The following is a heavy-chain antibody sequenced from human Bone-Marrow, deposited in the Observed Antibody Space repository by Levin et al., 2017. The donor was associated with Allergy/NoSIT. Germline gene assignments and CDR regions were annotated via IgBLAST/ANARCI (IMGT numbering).Heavy chain of an antibody. J-gene: IGHJ6*02. CDR1: GYTFTSCYD. CDR3: ARGASVVRGVIRVSSMGV. D-gene: IGHD3-10*01. V-gene: IGHV1-8*01. CDR2: MNPNSGNT. Sequence: GESLKISCKASGYTFTSCYDINWVRQATGQGPEWLGWMNPNSGNTGYAQKFQGRVTMTRDTSISTAYMELSSLRSDDTAVYFCARGASVVRGVIRVSSMGVWGQGTTVTVSS.